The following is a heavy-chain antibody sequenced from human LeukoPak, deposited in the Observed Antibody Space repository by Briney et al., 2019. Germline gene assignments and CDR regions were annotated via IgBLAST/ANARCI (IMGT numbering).Heavy chain of an antibody. CDR1: GYTFTGYF. V-gene: IGHV1-2*02. Sequence: ASVKVSCKAAGYTFTGYFMDWVRQAPGQGLEWMGEINPNNGDTKFAQKFEGRVTMTRDTSITTAYMELSSLKSDDTAVYYCARAGRWFGESNFDYWGQGTLVTVSS. CDR2: INPNNGDT. J-gene: IGHJ4*02. CDR3: ARAGRWFGESNFDY. D-gene: IGHD3-10*01.